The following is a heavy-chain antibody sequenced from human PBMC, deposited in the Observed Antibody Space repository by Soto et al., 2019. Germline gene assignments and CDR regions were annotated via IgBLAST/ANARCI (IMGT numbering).Heavy chain of an antibody. Sequence: SSHNLSLTCTVAGGCIRSSTHYWGWIRQPPGWGLEWIGRIFYSVSTYYSPSLKCRVTISVETSTNQFSLKLSSVTAADTAVYSCASRRGMSAMVFDYWGQGALVTASS. D-gene: IGHD5-18*01. CDR3: ASRRGMSAMVFDY. J-gene: IGHJ4*02. V-gene: IGHV4-39*01. CDR2: IFYSVST. CDR1: GGCIRSSTHY.